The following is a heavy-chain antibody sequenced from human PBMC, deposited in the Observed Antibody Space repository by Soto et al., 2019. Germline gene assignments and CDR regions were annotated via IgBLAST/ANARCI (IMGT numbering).Heavy chain of an antibody. V-gene: IGHV3-33*01. D-gene: IGHD4-17*01. Sequence: GGSLRLSCAASGFTFSSYGMHWVRQAPGKGLEWVAVIWYDGSNKYYADSVKGRFTISRDNSKNTLYLQMNSLRAEDTAVYYCARDRLRPHIPHFDYWGQGTLVTVSS. CDR1: GFTFSSYG. CDR2: IWYDGSNK. J-gene: IGHJ4*02. CDR3: ARDRLRPHIPHFDY.